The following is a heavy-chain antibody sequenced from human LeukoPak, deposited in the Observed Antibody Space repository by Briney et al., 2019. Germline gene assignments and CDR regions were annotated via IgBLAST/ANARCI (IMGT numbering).Heavy chain of an antibody. D-gene: IGHD1-26*01. J-gene: IGHJ6*03. V-gene: IGHV3-21*01. Sequence: PGGSLRLSCAASGFIFRSYEMNWVRQAPGKGLEWVSSISSSSSYIYYADSVKCRFTISRDNAKNSLYLQMNSLRAEDTAVYYCARATWDPNYYYYMDVWGKGTTVTISS. CDR1: GFIFRSYE. CDR3: ARATWDPNYYYYMDV. CDR2: ISSSSSYI.